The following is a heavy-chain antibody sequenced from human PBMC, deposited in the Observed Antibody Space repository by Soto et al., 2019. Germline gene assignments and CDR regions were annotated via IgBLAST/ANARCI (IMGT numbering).Heavy chain of an antibody. CDR2: IRSDGSST. Sequence: GGSLRLSCTVSGFTFSRYWIHWVRQAAGKGLVWVSRIRSDGSSTSYADSVKGRFTISRDNSKNTLYLQMNSLRAEDTAVYYCAKETYSGPLDYWGQGTLVTVSS. J-gene: IGHJ4*02. D-gene: IGHD2-15*01. V-gene: IGHV3-74*01. CDR1: GFTFSRYW. CDR3: AKETYSGPLDY.